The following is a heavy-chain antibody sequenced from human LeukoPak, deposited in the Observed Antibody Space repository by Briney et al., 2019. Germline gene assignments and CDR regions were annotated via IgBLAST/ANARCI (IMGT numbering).Heavy chain of an antibody. Sequence: SETLSLTCAVYGGSFSGYYWTWIRQPPGKGLEWIGEINHSGSTNYNPSLKSRVAISVDTSKNQFSLKLSSVTAADTAVYYCARLPYEHYYDSSGYWTFDYWGQGTLVTVSS. D-gene: IGHD3-22*01. CDR1: GGSFSGYY. CDR3: ARLPYEHYYDSSGYWTFDY. CDR2: INHSGST. V-gene: IGHV4-34*01. J-gene: IGHJ4*02.